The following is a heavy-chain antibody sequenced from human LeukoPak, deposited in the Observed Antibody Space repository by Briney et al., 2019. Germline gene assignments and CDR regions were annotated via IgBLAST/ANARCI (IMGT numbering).Heavy chain of an antibody. J-gene: IGHJ4*02. Sequence: GGSLRLSCSASGFTFSSYAMHWVRQAPGKGLEYVSAISSNGGSTYYADSVKGRFTISRDNSKNTLYLQMSSLRAEDTAVYYCVSMDSSGWYWGDYWGQGTLLTLSS. CDR2: ISSNGGST. V-gene: IGHV3-64D*09. CDR1: GFTFSSYA. D-gene: IGHD6-19*01. CDR3: VSMDSSGWYWGDY.